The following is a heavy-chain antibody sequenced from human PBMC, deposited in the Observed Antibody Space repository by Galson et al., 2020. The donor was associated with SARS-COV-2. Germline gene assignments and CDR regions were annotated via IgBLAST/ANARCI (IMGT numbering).Heavy chain of an antibody. V-gene: IGHV3-23*01. J-gene: IGHJ4*02. CDR2: ISGSGGST. Sequence: GGSLRLSCAASGFTFSSYAMSWVRQAPGKGLEWVSAISGSGGSTYYADSVKGRFTISRDNSKNTLYLQMNSLRAEDTAVYYCAKVGLMFQVGEWDSWGKGTLVTVSS. D-gene: IGHD3-10*02. CDR1: GFTFSSYA. CDR3: AKVGLMFQVGEWDS.